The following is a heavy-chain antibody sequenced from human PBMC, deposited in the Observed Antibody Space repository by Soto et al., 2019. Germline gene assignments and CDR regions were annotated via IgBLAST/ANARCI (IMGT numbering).Heavy chain of an antibody. J-gene: IGHJ5*02. CDR2: IYYSGST. CDR3: ARGGYCSSTSCYRLYWFDP. Sequence: PSLTCTVSGGSISSGGYYWSWIRQHPGKGLEWIGYIYYSGSTYYNPSLKSRVTISVDTSKNQFSLKLSSVTAADTAVYYCARGGYCSSTSCYRLYWFDPWGQGTLVTVSS. CDR1: GGSISSGGYY. V-gene: IGHV4-31*03. D-gene: IGHD2-2*01.